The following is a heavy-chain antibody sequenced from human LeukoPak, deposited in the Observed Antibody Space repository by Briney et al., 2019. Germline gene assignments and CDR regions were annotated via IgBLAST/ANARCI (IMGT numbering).Heavy chain of an antibody. D-gene: IGHD3-22*01. CDR2: ISAYNGNT. CDR1: GYTFTSYG. J-gene: IGHJ4*02. V-gene: IGHV1-18*01. CDR3: ARDTPRPTDYYDSSGYYHFDY. Sequence: ASVKVSCKASGYTFTSYGISWVRQAPGQGLEWMGWISAYNGNTNYAQKLQGRVTMTTDTSTSTAYMELRSLRSDDTAVYHCARDTPRPTDYYDSSGYYHFDYWGQGTLVTVSS.